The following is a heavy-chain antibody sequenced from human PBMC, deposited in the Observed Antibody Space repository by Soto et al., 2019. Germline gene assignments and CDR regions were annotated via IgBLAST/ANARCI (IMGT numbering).Heavy chain of an antibody. Sequence: EVQLVESGGGMVQPGGSLRVSCAASGFTLSSYSMHWVRQAPGKWVEWVSYTSGSGGTINYADSVKGRFTTSRDTAKNSLSVQMNSPGDDVTAVYFSARETGLRSSGWSYYFDFWGQGTRVTVSS. CDR1: GFTLSSYS. V-gene: IGHV3-48*02. D-gene: IGHD6-19*01. J-gene: IGHJ4*02. CDR3: ARETGLRSSGWSYYFDF. CDR2: TSGSGGTI.